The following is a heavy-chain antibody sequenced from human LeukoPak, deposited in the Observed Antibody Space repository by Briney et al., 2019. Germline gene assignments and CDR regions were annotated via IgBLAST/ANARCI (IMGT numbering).Heavy chain of an antibody. CDR2: IYHSGST. CDR1: DYSISSGYY. D-gene: IGHD3-22*01. V-gene: IGHV4-38-2*02. Sequence: PSETLSPTCTVSDYSISSGYYWGWVRQPPGKGLEWIGSIYHSGSTYYNPSLKSRVTMSVDTSKNQFSLKLNSVTAADTAVYYCGRDSGFWLYWGQGTLVTVSS. J-gene: IGHJ4*02. CDR3: GRDSGFWLY.